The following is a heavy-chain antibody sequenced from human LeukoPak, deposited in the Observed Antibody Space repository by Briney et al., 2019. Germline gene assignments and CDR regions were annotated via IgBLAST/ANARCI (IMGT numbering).Heavy chain of an antibody. Sequence: GGSLRLSCAASGFTFSRYSMHWVRHAPGKGLVRVSHVNSDGSGTDYADSVKGRFTISRDNAKNTLYLQMNSLRVEDTAVYYCVCLGLGGLSLDWGQGTLVTVSS. D-gene: IGHD3-16*01. CDR3: VCLGLGGLSLD. CDR1: GFTFSRYS. V-gene: IGHV3-74*01. J-gene: IGHJ4*02. CDR2: VNSDGSGT.